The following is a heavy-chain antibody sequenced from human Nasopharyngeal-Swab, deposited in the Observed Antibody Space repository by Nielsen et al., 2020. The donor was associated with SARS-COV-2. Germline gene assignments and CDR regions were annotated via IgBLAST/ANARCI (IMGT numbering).Heavy chain of an antibody. CDR3: ARDRLTYCSGGSCYDSYAFDI. CDR2: IYYSGST. J-gene: IGHJ3*02. CDR1: GGSISSGGYY. V-gene: IGHV4-30-4*01. D-gene: IGHD2-15*01. Sequence: SETLSLTCTVSGGSISSGGYYWSWIRQPPGKGLEWIGYIYYSGSTYYNPSLKSRVTISVDTSKNQFSLKLSSVTAADTAVYYCARDRLTYCSGGSCYDSYAFDIWGQGTMVTVSS.